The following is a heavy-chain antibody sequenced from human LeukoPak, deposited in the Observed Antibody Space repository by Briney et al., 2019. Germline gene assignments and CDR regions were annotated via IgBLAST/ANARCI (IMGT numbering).Heavy chain of an antibody. D-gene: IGHD3-22*01. CDR2: INHSGST. CDR3: ARRGLRRNGYYYDSSGYYYFDY. V-gene: IGHV4-34*01. Sequence: PSETLSLTCAVYGGSFSGYYWSWIRQPPGKGLEWIGEINHSGSTNYNPSLKSRVTISVDTSKNQFSLKLSSVTAADTAVYYCARRGLRRNGYYYDSSGYYYFDYWGQGTLVTVSS. CDR1: GGSFSGYY. J-gene: IGHJ4*02.